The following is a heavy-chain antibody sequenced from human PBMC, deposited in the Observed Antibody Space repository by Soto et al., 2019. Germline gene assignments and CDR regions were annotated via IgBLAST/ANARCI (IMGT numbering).Heavy chain of an antibody. CDR1: GFTFSSYG. D-gene: IGHD3-22*01. V-gene: IGHV3-33*01. J-gene: IGHJ3*02. Sequence: QVQLVESGGGVVQPGRSLRLSCAASGFTFSSYGMHWVRQAPGKGLEWVAVIWYDGSNKYYADSVKGRFTISRDNSKNTLYLRMNSLRAEDTAVYYCARDAYYDSSGYYSIYAFDIWGQGTMVTVSA. CDR2: IWYDGSNK. CDR3: ARDAYYDSSGYYSIYAFDI.